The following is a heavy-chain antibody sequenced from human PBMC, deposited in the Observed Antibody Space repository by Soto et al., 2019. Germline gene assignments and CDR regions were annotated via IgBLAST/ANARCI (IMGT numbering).Heavy chain of an antibody. Sequence: QVQLMESGGGVVQPGRSLRLSCVTSAFSFSSYAMHWVRQAPGKGLEWVAIISYDGAHTYYADSVKGRFTISRDNSMSTLYLEMTSLTAEDTSLYYCARGSSGSDYFDYWGQGTLVTVSS. CDR2: ISYDGAHT. V-gene: IGHV3-33*01. CDR3: ARGSSGSDYFDY. J-gene: IGHJ4*01. D-gene: IGHD1-26*01. CDR1: AFSFSSYA.